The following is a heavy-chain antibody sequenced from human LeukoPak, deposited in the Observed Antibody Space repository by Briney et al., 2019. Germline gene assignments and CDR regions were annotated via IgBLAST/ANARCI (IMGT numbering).Heavy chain of an antibody. D-gene: IGHD6-6*01. Sequence: GASVKVTCKASGYSFTSYYMHWVRQAPGQGLEWMGIINPSGGSTTYAQEFQGRVTMTRDTSTSTVCIQLSSLSSEDTAVYYCAREKGAARAFDYWGQGTLVTVSS. CDR1: GYSFTSYY. CDR2: INPSGGST. CDR3: AREKGAARAFDY. J-gene: IGHJ4*02. V-gene: IGHV1-46*03.